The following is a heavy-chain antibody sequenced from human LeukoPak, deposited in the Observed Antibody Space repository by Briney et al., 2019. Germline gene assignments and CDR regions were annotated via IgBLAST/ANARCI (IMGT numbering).Heavy chain of an antibody. J-gene: IGHJ6*03. V-gene: IGHV3-15*01. CDR1: GFTFSNAW. D-gene: IGHD5-18*01. CDR2: IKSKTDGGTT. Sequence: PGGSLRLSCAASGFTFSNAWMSWVRQAPGKGLEWVGRIKSKTDGGTTDYAAPVKGRFTISRDDSKNMLYLQMNSLKTEDTAVYYCTTGLDTAMVNYYYYMDVWGKGTTVTVSS. CDR3: TTGLDTAMVNYYYYMDV.